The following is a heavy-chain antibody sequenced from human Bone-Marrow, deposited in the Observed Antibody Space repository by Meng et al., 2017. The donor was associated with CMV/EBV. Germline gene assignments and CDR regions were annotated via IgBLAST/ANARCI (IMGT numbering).Heavy chain of an antibody. Sequence: GGSLRLSCAASGFTFSSYAMSWVRQAPGKGLVWVSRINSDGSSTSYADSVKGRFTISRDNAKNTLYLQMNSLRAEDTAVYYCARDKVRYYDFWSGYGGMDVWGQGTTVTVSS. J-gene: IGHJ6*02. V-gene: IGHV3-74*01. CDR3: ARDKVRYYDFWSGYGGMDV. CDR2: INSDGSST. D-gene: IGHD3-3*01. CDR1: GFTFSSYA.